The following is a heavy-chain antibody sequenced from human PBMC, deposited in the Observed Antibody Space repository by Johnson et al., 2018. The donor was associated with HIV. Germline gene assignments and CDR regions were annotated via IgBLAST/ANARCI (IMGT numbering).Heavy chain of an antibody. CDR1: GFIFSSYG. D-gene: IGHD3-3*01. Sequence: QVQLVESGGGVVQPGRSLRLSCTTSGFIFSSYGMHWVRQSPGMGLEWVAFISSDGSNIYYADSVRGRFTISRDNSNNTLYLQMNSLRPEDTAVYNCALLRFLEWLLPGEAFDIWGQGTMVTVSS. V-gene: IGHV3-30*03. CDR2: ISSDGSNI. J-gene: IGHJ3*02. CDR3: ALLRFLEWLLPGEAFDI.